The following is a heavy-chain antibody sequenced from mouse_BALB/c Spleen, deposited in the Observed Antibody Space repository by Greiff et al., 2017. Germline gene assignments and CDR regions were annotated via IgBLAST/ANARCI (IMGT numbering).Heavy chain of an antibody. CDR2: ISSGSSTI. CDR3: ARGEGFAY. J-gene: IGHJ3*01. V-gene: IGHV5-17*02. Sequence: EVQGVESGGGLVQPGGSRKLSCAASGFTFSSFGMHWVRQAPEKGLEWVAYISSGSSTIYYADTVKGRFTISRDNPKNTLFLQMTSLRSEDTAMYYCARGEGFAYWGQGTLVTVSA. CDR1: GFTFSSFG.